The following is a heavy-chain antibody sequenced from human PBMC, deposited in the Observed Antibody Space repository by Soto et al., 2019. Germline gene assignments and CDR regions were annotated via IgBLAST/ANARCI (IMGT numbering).Heavy chain of an antibody. J-gene: IGHJ4*02. CDR3: ARPGNYGSGSYLYYLDY. V-gene: IGHV4-39*01. CDR1: GGSISSSYYY. D-gene: IGHD3-10*01. Sequence: QLQLQESGPGLVKPSETLSLTCTVSGGSISSSYYYWGWIRQPPGKGLGWIGSIYYSGSTYYNPSLKSRVTISVDTSKNQFSLKLSSVTAADTAVYYCARPGNYGSGSYLYYLDYWGQGTLVTVSS. CDR2: IYYSGST.